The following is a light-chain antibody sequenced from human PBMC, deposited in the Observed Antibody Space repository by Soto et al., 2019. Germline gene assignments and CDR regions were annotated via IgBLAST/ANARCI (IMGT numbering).Light chain of an antibody. V-gene: IGKV1-39*01. CDR3: QQSYSTQHT. CDR1: QSISNY. Sequence: DIQRTHSPSSLSASVGDRVIITCRTSQSISNYLNWYQHKPGKAPKVLISAASNLQSGVPSRFSGSGSGKAFTLTISSLQPEDFATYFCQQSYSTQHTFARGTKVDIX. J-gene: IGKJ3*01. CDR2: AAS.